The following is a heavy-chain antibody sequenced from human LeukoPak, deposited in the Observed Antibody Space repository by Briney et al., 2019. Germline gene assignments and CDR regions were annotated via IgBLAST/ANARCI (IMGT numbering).Heavy chain of an antibody. V-gene: IGHV3-30*18. CDR1: GFTFSSYG. Sequence: PGRSLRLSCAASGFTFSSYGMHWVRQAPGKGLEWVAVISYDGSNKYYADSVKGRFTISRDNSKNTLYLQMNSLRAEDTAVYYCAKGRIAAAGPDPYYYYYGMDVWGQGTTVTVSS. D-gene: IGHD6-13*01. CDR2: ISYDGSNK. J-gene: IGHJ6*02. CDR3: AKGRIAAAGPDPYYYYYGMDV.